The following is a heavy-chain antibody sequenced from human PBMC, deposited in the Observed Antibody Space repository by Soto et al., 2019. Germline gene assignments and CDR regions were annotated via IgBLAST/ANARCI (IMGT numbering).Heavy chain of an antibody. CDR2: INPNSGGT. CDR1: GYTFTGYY. J-gene: IGHJ4*02. V-gene: IGHV1-2*02. Sequence: ASVKVSCKASGYTFTGYYMHWVRQAPGQGLEWMGWINPNSGGTNYAQKFQGRVTMTRDTSISTAYMELSRLRSDDTAVYYGARGRWAARPPNDYWGQGTLVTVSS. CDR3: ARGRWAARPPNDY. D-gene: IGHD6-6*01.